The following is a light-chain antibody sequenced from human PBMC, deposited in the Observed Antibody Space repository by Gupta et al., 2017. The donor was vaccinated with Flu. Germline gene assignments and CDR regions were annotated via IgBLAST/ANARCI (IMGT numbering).Light chain of an antibody. Sequence: RATLSCNAGQSFSVLSLAWYRQKPCQAPMLLIYGASRPATRLPDRFSGSGSGIDFTLSIRRLEPEDYAVYYCPQYGSSPGTFGQGTKVDIK. CDR3: PQYGSSPGT. CDR1: QSFSVLS. CDR2: GAS. V-gene: IGKV3-20*01. J-gene: IGKJ1*01.